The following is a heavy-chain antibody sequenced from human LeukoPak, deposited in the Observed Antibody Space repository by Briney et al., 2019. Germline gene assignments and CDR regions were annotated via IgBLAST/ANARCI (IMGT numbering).Heavy chain of an antibody. CDR3: ARHSGMFSPDCSSTSCPSPVYYYMDV. V-gene: IGHV4-39*01. D-gene: IGHD2-2*01. CDR2: IYYSGST. CDR1: GGSISSSRYY. J-gene: IGHJ6*03. Sequence: PSETLSLTCTVSGGSISSSRYYWDWIRQPPGKGLEWIGSIYYSGSTYYNPSLKSRVTISVDTSKNQIALKLSSVMAADTAVYYCARHSGMFSPDCSSTSCPSPVYYYMDVWGKGTTVTVSS.